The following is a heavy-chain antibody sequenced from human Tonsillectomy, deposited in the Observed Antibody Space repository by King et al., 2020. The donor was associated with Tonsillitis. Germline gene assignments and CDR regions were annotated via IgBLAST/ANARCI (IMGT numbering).Heavy chain of an antibody. J-gene: IGHJ6*02. Sequence: VQLVESGGGLVKPGGSLRLSCAASGFTFSDYYMSWIRQAPGRGLEWLSYISTSGSTIYYADSVKGRFTISRVNAKNSLYLQMNSLRAEDTAMYYCARARVYYGMDVWGQGTTVTVSS. CDR1: GFTFSDYY. CDR2: ISTSGSTI. V-gene: IGHV3-11*01. CDR3: ARARVYYGMDV.